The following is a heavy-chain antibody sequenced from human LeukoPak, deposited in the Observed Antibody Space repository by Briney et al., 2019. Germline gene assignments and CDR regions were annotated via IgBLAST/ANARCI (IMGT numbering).Heavy chain of an antibody. J-gene: IGHJ5*02. CDR1: GYTFTGYY. CDR2: ISAYNGNT. Sequence: ASVKVSCKASGYTFTGYYMHWVRQAPGQGLEWMGWISAYNGNTNYAQKLQGRVTMTTDTSTSTAYMELRSLRSDDTAVYYCARVRRGDISPGGFDPWGQGTLVTVSS. D-gene: IGHD3-22*01. V-gene: IGHV1-18*04. CDR3: ARVRRGDISPGGFDP.